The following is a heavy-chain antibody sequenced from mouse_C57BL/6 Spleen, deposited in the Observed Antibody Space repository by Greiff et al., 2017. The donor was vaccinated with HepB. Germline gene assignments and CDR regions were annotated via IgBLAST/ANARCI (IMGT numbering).Heavy chain of an antibody. CDR1: GYAFSSSW. J-gene: IGHJ2*01. D-gene: IGHD2-1*01. Sequence: VQLQQSGPELVKPGASVKISCKASGYAFSSSWMNWVKQRPGKGLEWIGRIYPGDGDTNYNGKFKGKATLTADKSSSTAYMQLSSLTSEDSAVYFCARRYYGLDYWGQGTTLTVSS. V-gene: IGHV1-82*01. CDR2: IYPGDGDT. CDR3: ARRYYGLDY.